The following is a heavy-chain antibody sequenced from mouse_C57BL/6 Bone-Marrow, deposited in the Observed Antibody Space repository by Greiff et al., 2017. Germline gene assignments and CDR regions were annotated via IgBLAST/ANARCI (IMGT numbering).Heavy chain of an antibody. CDR2: IDPETGGT. Sequence: VQLQQSGAELVRPGASVTLSCKASSYTFTDYEMHWVKQTPVHGLEWIGAIDPETGGTAYNQKFKGKAILTADKSSSTAYMELRSLTSEDSAVYYCTRRWLLQRYFAYWGQGTLVTVPA. J-gene: IGHJ3*01. D-gene: IGHD2-3*01. CDR3: TRRWLLQRYFAY. V-gene: IGHV1-15*01. CDR1: SYTFTDYE.